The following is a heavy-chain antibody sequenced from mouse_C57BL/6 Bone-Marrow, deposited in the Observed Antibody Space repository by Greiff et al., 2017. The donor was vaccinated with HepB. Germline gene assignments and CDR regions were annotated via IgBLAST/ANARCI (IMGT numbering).Heavy chain of an antibody. V-gene: IGHV5-12*01. CDR3: ARRTGTGWFAY. D-gene: IGHD4-1*01. J-gene: IGHJ3*01. CDR1: GFTFSDYY. Sequence: DVKLVESGGGLVQPGGSLKLSCAASGFTFSDYYMYWVRQTPEKRLEWVAYISNGGGSTYYPDTVKGRFTISRDNANNTLYLQMSRLKSEDTAMYYCARRTGTGWFAYWGQGTLVTVSA. CDR2: ISNGGGST.